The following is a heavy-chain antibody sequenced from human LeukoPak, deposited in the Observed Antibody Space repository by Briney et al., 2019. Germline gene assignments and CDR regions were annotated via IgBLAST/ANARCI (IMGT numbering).Heavy chain of an antibody. D-gene: IGHD3-22*01. CDR1: GFTFSSYG. V-gene: IGHV3-30*02. CDR2: IRHDGSNK. Sequence: GGSLRLSCAASGFTFSSYGMHWVRQAPGKGLEWVAFIRHDGSNKYYADSVKGRFTISRDNSKNTLYLQMNSLRAEDTAVYYCAKEVEYYYDSSGFWGQGTLVTVSS. CDR3: AKEVEYYYDSSGF. J-gene: IGHJ4*02.